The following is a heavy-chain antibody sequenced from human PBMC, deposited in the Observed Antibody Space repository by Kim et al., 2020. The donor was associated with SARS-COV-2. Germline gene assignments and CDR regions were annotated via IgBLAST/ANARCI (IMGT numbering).Heavy chain of an antibody. CDR1: GFTFSSYG. J-gene: IGHJ3*02. D-gene: IGHD6-19*01. CDR2: ISYDGSNK. V-gene: IGHV3-30*18. CDR3: AKTRIAVAAAAGLDAFD. Sequence: GGSLRLSCAASGFTFSSYGMHWVRQAPGKGLEWVAVISYDGSNKYYADSVKGRFTISRDNSKNTLYLQMNSLRAEDTAVYYCAKTRIAVAAAAGLDAFD.